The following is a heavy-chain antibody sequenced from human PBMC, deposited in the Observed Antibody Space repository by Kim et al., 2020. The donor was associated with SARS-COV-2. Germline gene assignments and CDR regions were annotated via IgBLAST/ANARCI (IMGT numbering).Heavy chain of an antibody. Sequence: GGSLRLSCAASGFTVSSNYMSWVRQAPGKGLEWVSVIYSGGSTYYADSVKGRFTISRDNSKNTLYLQMNSLRAEDTAVYYCARTNYRTDPFDYWGQGTLVTVSS. D-gene: IGHD2-8*01. CDR2: IYSGGST. V-gene: IGHV3-53*01. CDR3: ARTNYRTDPFDY. J-gene: IGHJ4*02. CDR1: GFTVSSNY.